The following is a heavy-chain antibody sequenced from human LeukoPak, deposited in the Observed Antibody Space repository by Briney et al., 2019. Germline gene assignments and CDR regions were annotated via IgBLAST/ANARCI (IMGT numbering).Heavy chain of an antibody. CDR3: ARGYGYYYYYMDV. D-gene: IGHD2-2*03. Sequence: SETLSLTCTVSGGSISSYYWSWIRQPAGKGLEWIGRIYTSGSTNYNPSLKSRVTMSVDTSGSQFSLGLTSVTAADSAVYYCARGYGYYYYYMDVWGKGTTVIVSS. CDR1: GGSISSYY. V-gene: IGHV4-4*07. J-gene: IGHJ6*03. CDR2: IYTSGST.